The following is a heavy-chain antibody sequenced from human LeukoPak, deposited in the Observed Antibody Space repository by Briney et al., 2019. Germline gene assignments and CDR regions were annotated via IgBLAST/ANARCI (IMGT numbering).Heavy chain of an antibody. CDR2: IYYSGST. Sequence: SETLSLTCTVSGGSISSYSWSWIRQPPGKGLEWIGYIYYSGSTNYNPSLKSRVTISVDTSKNQFSLKLSSVTAADTAVYYCARLNGDYVAGYYYYYGLDVWSQGTTVTVSS. D-gene: IGHD4-17*01. CDR1: GGSISSYS. V-gene: IGHV4-59*08. J-gene: IGHJ6*02. CDR3: ARLNGDYVAGYYYYYGLDV.